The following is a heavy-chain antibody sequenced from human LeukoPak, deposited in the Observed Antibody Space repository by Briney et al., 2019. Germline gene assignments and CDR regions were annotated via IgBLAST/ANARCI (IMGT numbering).Heavy chain of an antibody. CDR2: ISSSSSYI. V-gene: IGHV3-21*01. J-gene: IGHJ4*02. CDR1: GFTFSSYA. D-gene: IGHD2-8*01. Sequence: GGSLRLSCAASGFTFSSYAMSWVRQAPGKGLEWVSSISSSSSYIYYADSVKGRFTISRDNAKNSLYLQMNSLRAEDTAVYYCARGPLLGYCTNGVCYGLDYWGQGTLVTVSS. CDR3: ARGPLLGYCTNGVCYGLDY.